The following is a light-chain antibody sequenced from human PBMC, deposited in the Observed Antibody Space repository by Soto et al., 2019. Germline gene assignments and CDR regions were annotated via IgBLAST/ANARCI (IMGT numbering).Light chain of an antibody. CDR2: EVS. Sequence: QSALTQPPSASGSPGQSVTISCTGTSSDVGGYNYVSWYQQHPGKAPKLMIYEVSKRPSGVPDRFFGSKSGNTASLTVSGLRAEDEADYYCSSYAGSNNGVFGGGTKLTVL. CDR3: SSYAGSNNGV. CDR1: SSDVGGYNY. V-gene: IGLV2-8*01. J-gene: IGLJ3*02.